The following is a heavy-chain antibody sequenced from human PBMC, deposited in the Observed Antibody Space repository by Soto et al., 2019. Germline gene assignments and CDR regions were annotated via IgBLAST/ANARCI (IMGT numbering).Heavy chain of an antibody. D-gene: IGHD5-12*01. CDR2: IYYSGST. V-gene: IGHV4-31*03. J-gene: IGHJ4*02. CDR3: ARHRYSGYDLGYYFDY. Sequence: TLSLTCTVSGGSISSGGYYWSWIRQHPGKGLEWIGYIYYSGSTYYDPSLKSRVTISVDTSKNQFSLKLSSVTAADTAVYYCARHRYSGYDLGYYFDYWGQGTLVTVS. CDR1: GGSISSGGYY.